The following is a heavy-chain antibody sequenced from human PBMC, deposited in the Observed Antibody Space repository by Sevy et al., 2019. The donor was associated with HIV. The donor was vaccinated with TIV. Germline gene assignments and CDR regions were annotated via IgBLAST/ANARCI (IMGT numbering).Heavy chain of an antibody. Sequence: SETLSLTCAVYGGSFSGYYWSWIRQPPGKGLEWIGEINHSGSTNYNPSLKSRVTISVDTSKNQFSLKLSSVTAADTAVYYCARQTRLRFLETHYYYYYGMDVWGQGTTVTVSS. V-gene: IGHV4-34*01. CDR2: INHSGST. D-gene: IGHD3-3*01. J-gene: IGHJ6*02. CDR3: ARQTRLRFLETHYYYYYGMDV. CDR1: GGSFSGYY.